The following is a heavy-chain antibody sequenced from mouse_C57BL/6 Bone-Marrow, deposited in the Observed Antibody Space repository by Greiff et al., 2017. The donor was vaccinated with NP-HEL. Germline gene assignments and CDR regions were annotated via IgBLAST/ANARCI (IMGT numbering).Heavy chain of an antibody. CDR3: AGSAQLVPHFDY. Sequence: EVKLVESGGGLVQPGESLKLSCESNEYEFPSHDMSWVRKTPEQRLELVAAINSDGGSTYYPDNMERRFIISRDNTKKTLYLQMSSLRSEDTAVYYCAGSAQLVPHFDYWGQGTTLTVSS. J-gene: IGHJ2*01. D-gene: IGHD3-1*01. CDR2: INSDGGST. V-gene: IGHV5-2*01. CDR1: EYEFPSHD.